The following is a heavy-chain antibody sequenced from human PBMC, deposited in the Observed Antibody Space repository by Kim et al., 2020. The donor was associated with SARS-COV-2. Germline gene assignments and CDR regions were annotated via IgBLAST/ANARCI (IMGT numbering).Heavy chain of an antibody. Sequence: SETLSLTCTVSGGSISSGGYYWSWIRQHPGKGLEWIGYIYYSGSTYYNPSLKSRVTISVDTSKNQFSLKLSSVTAADTAVYYCARELLWFGELGRGTRFDPWGQGTLVTVSS. J-gene: IGHJ5*02. CDR1: GGSISSGGYY. D-gene: IGHD3-10*01. V-gene: IGHV4-31*03. CDR2: IYYSGST. CDR3: ARELLWFGELGRGTRFDP.